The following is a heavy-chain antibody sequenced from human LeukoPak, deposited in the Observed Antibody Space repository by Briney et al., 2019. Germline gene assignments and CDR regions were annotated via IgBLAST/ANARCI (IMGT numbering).Heavy chain of an antibody. D-gene: IGHD6-19*01. J-gene: IGHJ6*02. V-gene: IGHV3-33*01. CDR2: IWYDGSNK. CDR1: GFTFSSYG. Sequence: GRSLRLSCAASGFTFSSYGMHWVRQAPGKGLEWVAAIWYDGSNKYYADSVKGRFTISRDSSKNTLYLQMNSLRAEDTAVYYCTGAGTVYCYGMDVWGQGTTVTVSS. CDR3: TGAGTVYCYGMDV.